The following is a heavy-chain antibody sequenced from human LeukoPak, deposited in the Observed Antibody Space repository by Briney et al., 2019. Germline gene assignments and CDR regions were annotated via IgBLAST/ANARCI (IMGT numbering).Heavy chain of an antibody. V-gene: IGHV4-59*13. Sequence: SETLSLTCTVSVGSISGYFWSWVRQAPGTGLDWIGHIYYSGATNYNPSLGSRVTISVDTSKNQFSLKLRSVTAADTAVYYCARAQYSGSCFDYWGQGALVTVSS. CDR3: ARAQYSGSCFDY. J-gene: IGHJ4*02. CDR2: IYYSGAT. D-gene: IGHD1-26*01. CDR1: VGSISGYF.